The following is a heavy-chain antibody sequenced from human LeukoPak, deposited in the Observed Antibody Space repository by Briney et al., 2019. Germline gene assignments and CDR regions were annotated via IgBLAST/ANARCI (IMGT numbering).Heavy chain of an antibody. J-gene: IGHJ5*02. Sequence: NPSETLSLTCTVSGGSISSGGYYWSWIRQHPGKGMEWIGYIYYSGSTYYNPSLKSRVTISVDTSKNQFSLKLSSVTAADTAVYYCAIAAAGGHWFDPWGQGTLVTVSS. CDR2: IYYSGST. CDR1: GGSISSGGYY. CDR3: AIAAAGGHWFDP. D-gene: IGHD6-13*01. V-gene: IGHV4-31*03.